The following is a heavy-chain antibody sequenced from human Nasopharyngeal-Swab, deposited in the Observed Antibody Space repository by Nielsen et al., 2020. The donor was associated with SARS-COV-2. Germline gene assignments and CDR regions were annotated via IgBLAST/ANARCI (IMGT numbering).Heavy chain of an antibody. CDR1: GGSFSGYY. J-gene: IGHJ6*02. V-gene: IGHV4-34*01. CDR3: ARDSARYPGGMDV. D-gene: IGHD3-10*01. Sequence: SETLSLTSAVYGGSFSGYYWSWIRQPPGKGLEWIGEINHSGSTNYNPSLKSRVTISVDTSKNQFSLKLSSVTAADTAVYYCARDSARYPGGMDVWGQGTTVTVSS. CDR2: INHSGST.